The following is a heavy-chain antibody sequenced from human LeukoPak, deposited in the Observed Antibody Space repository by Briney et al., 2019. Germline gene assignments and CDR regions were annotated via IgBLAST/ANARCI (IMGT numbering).Heavy chain of an antibody. CDR1: GFTFSTFA. CDR2: ISYDGSNK. CDR3: AKDNWSRGRIDY. Sequence: GRSLRLSCAASGFTFSTFAMHWVRQAPGKGLEWVAVISYDGSNKHHADSVKGRFTISRDNSKNTLYLQMNSLRAGDTAVYYCAKDNWSRGRIDYWGQGTLVTVSS. D-gene: IGHD1-26*01. J-gene: IGHJ4*02. V-gene: IGHV3-30*01.